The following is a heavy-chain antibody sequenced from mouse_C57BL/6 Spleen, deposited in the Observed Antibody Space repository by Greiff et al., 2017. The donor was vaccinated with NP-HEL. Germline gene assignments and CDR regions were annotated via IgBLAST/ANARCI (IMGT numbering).Heavy chain of an antibody. Sequence: QVQLQQSGAELARPGASVKLSCKASGYTFTSYGISWVKQRTGQGLEWIGEIYPRSGNTYYNEKFKGKATLTADKSSSTAYMELRSLTSEDSAVYFCARSRSIYYDYDGFAYWGQGTTLTVSS. J-gene: IGHJ2*01. CDR3: ARSRSIYYDYDGFAY. V-gene: IGHV1-81*01. CDR1: GYTFTSYG. D-gene: IGHD2-4*01. CDR2: IYPRSGNT.